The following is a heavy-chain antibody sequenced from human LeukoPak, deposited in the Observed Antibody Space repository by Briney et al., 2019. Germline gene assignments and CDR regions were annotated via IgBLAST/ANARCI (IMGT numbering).Heavy chain of an antibody. CDR1: GGSVSSGSYY. J-gene: IGHJ4*02. Sequence: SETLSLTCTVSGGSVSSGSYYWSWIRQPPGKGLEWIGYIYYSGSTNYNPSLKSRVTMSVDTSRDQFSLKLSSVTAADTAVYYCAGDSYYDSANLFYWGQGALVTVSS. D-gene: IGHD3-22*01. CDR3: AGDSYYDSANLFY. V-gene: IGHV4-61*01. CDR2: IYYSGST.